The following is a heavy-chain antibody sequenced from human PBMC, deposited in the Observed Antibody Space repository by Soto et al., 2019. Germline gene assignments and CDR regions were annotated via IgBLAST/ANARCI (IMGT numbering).Heavy chain of an antibody. V-gene: IGHV4-59*01. CDR1: GGSIRSYY. CDR2: IYYSGST. CDR3: ARGGSSAWYNWFDP. Sequence: PSETLSLTCTVSGGSIRSYYWSWIRQPPGKGLEWIGYIYYSGSTNYNPSLKSRVTISVDTSKNQFSLKLSSVTAADTAVYYCARGGSSAWYNWFDPWGQGTLVTVSS. D-gene: IGHD6-19*01. J-gene: IGHJ5*02.